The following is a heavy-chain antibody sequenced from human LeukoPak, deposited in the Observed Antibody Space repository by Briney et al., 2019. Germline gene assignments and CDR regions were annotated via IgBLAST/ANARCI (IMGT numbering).Heavy chain of an antibody. J-gene: IGHJ5*02. CDR2: INHSGST. CDR1: GGSFSGYS. D-gene: IGHD3-16*02. CDR3: ARLFLSFRAVDP. V-gene: IGHV4-34*01. Sequence: ASETLSLTCAAYGGSFSGYSWSWIRQPPGKGLEWIGEINHSGSTNYNPSLKSGGTISVDTYKKQFSQMLTSRTAADTAADYCARLFLSFRAVDPWGQGTPVTVSS.